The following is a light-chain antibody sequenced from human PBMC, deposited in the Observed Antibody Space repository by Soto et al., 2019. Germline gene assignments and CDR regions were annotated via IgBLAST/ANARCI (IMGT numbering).Light chain of an antibody. J-gene: IGKJ1*01. CDR2: GAS. V-gene: IGKV3-15*01. CDR1: QSVSSY. CDR3: QQYNNWPLT. Sequence: EIVLTQSPATLSLPPGERATLSFRASQSVSSYLAWYQQKPGQAPRLLIYGASTRATGITARFSGSGSGTEFTLTISSLQSEDFVVYYCQQYNNWPLTFGQGTKVDIK.